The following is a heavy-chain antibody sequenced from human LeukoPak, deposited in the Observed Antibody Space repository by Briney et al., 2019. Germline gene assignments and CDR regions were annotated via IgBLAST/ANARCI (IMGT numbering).Heavy chain of an antibody. J-gene: IGHJ4*02. V-gene: IGHV3-23*01. CDR1: GFTFSSYA. Sequence: GGSLRLSCAASGFTFSSYAMSWVRQAPGKGLEWVSAISGSGGSTYYADSVKGRFTISRDNSKNTLYLQMNSLRAEDTAVYYCASWAGYYGSGSYRDTFDYWGQGTLVTVSS. CDR3: ASWAGYYGSGSYRDTFDY. D-gene: IGHD3-10*01. CDR2: ISGSGGST.